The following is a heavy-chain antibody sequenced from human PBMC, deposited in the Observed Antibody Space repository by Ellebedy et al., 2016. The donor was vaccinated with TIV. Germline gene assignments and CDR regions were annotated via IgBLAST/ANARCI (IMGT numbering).Heavy chain of an antibody. D-gene: IGHD4-17*01. CDR1: GFTFSSYA. J-gene: IGHJ6*02. CDR2: ISGSGGST. Sequence: GESLKISCAASGFTFSSYAMSWVRQAPGKGLEWVSAISGSGGSTYYADSVKGRFTISRDNSKNTLYLQMNSLRAEDTAVYYCAKGMFGDYDNTNGMDVWGQGTTVTVSS. CDR3: AKGMFGDYDNTNGMDV. V-gene: IGHV3-23*01.